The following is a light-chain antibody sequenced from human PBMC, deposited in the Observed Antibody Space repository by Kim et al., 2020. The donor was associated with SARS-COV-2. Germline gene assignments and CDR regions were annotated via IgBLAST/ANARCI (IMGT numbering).Light chain of an antibody. Sequence: ELTQPPSVSVSPGQTASITCSGDKLGDKYACWYQQKPGQSPVLVIYQDSKRPSGIPERFSGSNSGNTATLTISGTQAMDEADYYCQAWDSSTYWVFGGGTQLTVL. CDR3: QAWDSSTYWV. V-gene: IGLV3-1*01. CDR2: QDS. CDR1: KLGDKY. J-gene: IGLJ3*02.